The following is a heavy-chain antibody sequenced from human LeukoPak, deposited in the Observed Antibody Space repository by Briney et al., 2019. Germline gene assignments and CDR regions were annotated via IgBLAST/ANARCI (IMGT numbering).Heavy chain of an antibody. Sequence: GRSLRLSCAASGFTFSSYGMHWVRQAPGKGLEWVAVIWYDGSNKYYADSVKGRFTISRDNSKKTLYLEMNSLRAEATAVYYCAKGVMGGSSSYFFDYWGQGTLVTVSS. J-gene: IGHJ4*02. V-gene: IGHV3-33*06. CDR1: GFTFSSYG. CDR2: IWYDGSNK. CDR3: AKGVMGGSSSYFFDY. D-gene: IGHD6-6*01.